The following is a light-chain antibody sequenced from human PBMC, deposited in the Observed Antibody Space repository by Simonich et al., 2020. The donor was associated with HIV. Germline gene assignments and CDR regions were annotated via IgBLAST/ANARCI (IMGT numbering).Light chain of an antibody. V-gene: IGLV2-14*03. CDR3: SSYTSFSTWV. CDR2: DVS. CDR1: SSDVGGYKY. J-gene: IGLJ3*02. Sequence: QSALTQPASVSGSPGQSITISCTGTSSDVGGYKYVSWYQHHPGKSPKLMIDDVSERPSGVSNRFSGSKSGNTASLTISGLQAEDEADYYCSSYTSFSTWVFGGGTKLTVL.